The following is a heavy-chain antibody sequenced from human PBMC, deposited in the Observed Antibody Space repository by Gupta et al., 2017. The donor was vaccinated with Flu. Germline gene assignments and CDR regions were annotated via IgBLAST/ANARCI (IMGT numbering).Heavy chain of an antibody. Sequence: EVQLVESGGGLVKPGGSLRLSCSVSEFTFRSYDMNWVRPAPGKGLEWVSSISSSRSYIYYADSVKGRFTISRDNANNSMFLQMDSLRAEDTAIYYCARDRSTTWHKGYYFDYWGQGTLVTVSS. J-gene: IGHJ4*02. CDR3: ARDRSTTWHKGYYFDY. V-gene: IGHV3-21*01. CDR1: EFTFRSYD. D-gene: IGHD2-15*01. CDR2: ISSSRSYI.